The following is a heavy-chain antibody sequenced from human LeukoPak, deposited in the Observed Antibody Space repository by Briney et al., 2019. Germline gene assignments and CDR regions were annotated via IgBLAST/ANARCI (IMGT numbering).Heavy chain of an antibody. CDR2: ISSSGSTI. CDR3: ARGGDYSGWFDP. J-gene: IGHJ5*02. V-gene: IGHV3-48*03. CDR1: GFTFSSYE. D-gene: IGHD1-26*01. Sequence: GGSLRLSCAASGFTFSSYEMNWVRQAPGKGLEWVSYISSSGSTIYYADSVKGRFTISRDNAKNSLYLQMNYLRAEDTAVYYCARGGDYSGWFDPWGQGTLVTVSS.